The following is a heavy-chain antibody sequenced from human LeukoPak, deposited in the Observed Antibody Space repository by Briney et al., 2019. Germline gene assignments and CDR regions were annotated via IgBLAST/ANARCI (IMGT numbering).Heavy chain of an antibody. J-gene: IGHJ6*02. CDR3: ARRSSDQSMDV. CDR1: GFTFSNYA. CDR2: ISGLGGTT. Sequence: GGSLRLSCGAPGFTFSNYAMYWVRQAPGKGLEYVSGISGLGGTTYYANSVKGRFTISRDNSKNTLYLQMGSLRAEDMAVYYCARRSSDQSMDVWGQGTPVTVSS. D-gene: IGHD2-2*01. V-gene: IGHV3-64*01.